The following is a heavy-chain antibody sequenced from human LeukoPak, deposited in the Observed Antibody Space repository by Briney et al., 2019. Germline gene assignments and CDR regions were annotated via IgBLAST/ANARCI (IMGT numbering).Heavy chain of an antibody. V-gene: IGHV4-34*01. CDR2: INHSGST. J-gene: IGHJ4*02. D-gene: IGHD3-16*02. CDR3: ARGDYVWGSYRSVRYYLDY. CDR1: GGSYSGYY. Sequence: SETLSLTCAVYGGSYSGYYWSWIRQPPGKGLEWIGEINHSGSTNYNPSLKSRVTISVDTSKNQFSLKLSSVTAADTAVYYCARGDYVWGSYRSVRYYLDYWGQGTLVTVSS.